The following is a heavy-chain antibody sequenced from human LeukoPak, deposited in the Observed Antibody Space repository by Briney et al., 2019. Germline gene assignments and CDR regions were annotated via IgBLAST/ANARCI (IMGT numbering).Heavy chain of an antibody. CDR1: GFTFSRHT. J-gene: IGHJ6*03. Sequence: AGSLRLSCPASGFTFSRHTMTWVRQAPGKGLEWVSCIRERGETTYNADSEKGRCTISRDNSKNTLHLQLHSLRAEDAAVYYCARGAVSGYCNYMDVWGKGTTVTVSS. D-gene: IGHD2-15*01. CDR3: ARGAVSGYCNYMDV. CDR2: IRERGETT. V-gene: IGHV3-23*01.